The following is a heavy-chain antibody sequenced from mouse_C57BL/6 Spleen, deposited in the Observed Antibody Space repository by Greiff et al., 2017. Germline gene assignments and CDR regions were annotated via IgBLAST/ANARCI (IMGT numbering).Heavy chain of an antibody. CDR2: ISSGSSTI. D-gene: IGHD1-1*01. Sequence: EVKVVESGGGLVKPGGSLKLSCAASGFTFSDYGMHWVRQAPEKGLEWVAYISSGSSTIYYADTVKGRFTISRDNAKNTLFLQMTRLRSEDTAMYYCARSSPYYAMDYWGQGTSVTVSS. V-gene: IGHV5-17*01. CDR1: GFTFSDYG. CDR3: ARSSPYYAMDY. J-gene: IGHJ4*01.